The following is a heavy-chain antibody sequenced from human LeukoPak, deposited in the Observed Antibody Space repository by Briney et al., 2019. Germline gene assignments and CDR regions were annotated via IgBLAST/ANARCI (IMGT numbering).Heavy chain of an antibody. V-gene: IGHV3-66*01. CDR2: IYSGGST. D-gene: IGHD5-18*01. J-gene: IGHJ4*02. CDR3: ASCEYSYAPMDY. CDR1: GFTVSSNY. Sequence: PGGPLRLSCAASGFTVSSNYMSWVRQAPGKGLEWVSVIYSGGSTYYADSVKGRFTISRDKSKNTLYLQMNSLRAEDTAVYYCASCEYSYAPMDYWGQGTLVTVSS.